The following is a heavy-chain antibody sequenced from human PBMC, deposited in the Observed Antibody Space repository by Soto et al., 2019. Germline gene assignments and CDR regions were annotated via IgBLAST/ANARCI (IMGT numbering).Heavy chain of an antibody. V-gene: IGHV2-26*01. Sequence: SGPTLVNPTETLTLTCTVSGSSLGNTSMGVGWIRQPPGKALEWLAHIFSDARKGYNTSLKSRLVVYKDTSKSRVVLILTNLDPEDTGTYYCARGVDGSSRYDSWGQGTLVTVSS. D-gene: IGHD6-6*01. CDR2: IFSDARK. J-gene: IGHJ4*02. CDR1: GSSLGNTSMG. CDR3: ARGVDGSSRYDS.